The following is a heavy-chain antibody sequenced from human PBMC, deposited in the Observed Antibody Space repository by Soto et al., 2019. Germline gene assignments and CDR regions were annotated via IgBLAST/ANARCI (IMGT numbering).Heavy chain of an antibody. J-gene: IGHJ6*02. Sequence: SVKVSCKASGGTFSTYGINWVRQAPGQGLEWMGGIIPIFGTANYAQKFQGRVTITADESTSTAYMELSSLRSEDTAVYYCARAMANRVFGVVDRMYYYYGMDVWGQGTTVTVSS. CDR2: IIPIFGTA. CDR3: ARAMANRVFGVVDRMYYYYGMDV. CDR1: GGTFSTYG. V-gene: IGHV1-69*13. D-gene: IGHD3-3*01.